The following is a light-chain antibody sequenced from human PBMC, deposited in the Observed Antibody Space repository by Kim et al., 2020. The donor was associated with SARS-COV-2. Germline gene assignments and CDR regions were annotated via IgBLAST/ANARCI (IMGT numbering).Light chain of an antibody. CDR3: LQHYDYPYT. V-gene: IGKV1-17*03. J-gene: IGKJ2*01. Sequence: IGNYVAWFQQRPGQVPKRLIYAAYSLQSGAPPRFSGSGSGTQFTLTINSVQPEDFATYHCLQHYDYPYTFGQGTKLEI. CDR2: AAY. CDR1: IGNY.